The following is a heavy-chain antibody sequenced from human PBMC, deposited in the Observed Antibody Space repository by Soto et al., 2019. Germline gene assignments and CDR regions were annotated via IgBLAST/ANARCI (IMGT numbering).Heavy chain of an antibody. V-gene: IGHV3-23*01. J-gene: IGHJ3*02. CDR1: GFTFSSYA. CDR2: ISGSGGST. D-gene: IGHD3-22*01. Sequence: EVRLLESGGGLVQPGGSLRLSCAASGFTFSSYAMSWVRQAPGKGLEWVSAISGSGGSTYYADSVKGRFTISRDNSKNTLYLQMNSLRAEDTAVYYCAKWSGRTYYYDSSGYPSRAFDIWGQGTMVTVSS. CDR3: AKWSGRTYYYDSSGYPSRAFDI.